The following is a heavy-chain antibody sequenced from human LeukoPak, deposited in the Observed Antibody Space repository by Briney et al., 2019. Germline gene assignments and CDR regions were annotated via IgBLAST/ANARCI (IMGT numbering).Heavy chain of an antibody. Sequence: ASVTVSCTASGYTFTGYYMHWVRQAPGQGLEWMGWINPNSGGTNYAQKFQGRVTMTRDTSISTAYMELSRLRSDDTAVYYCATSLDSSGYYFPYFDYWGQGTLVTVSS. CDR1: GYTFTGYY. V-gene: IGHV1-2*02. J-gene: IGHJ4*02. CDR2: INPNSGGT. CDR3: ATSLDSSGYYFPYFDY. D-gene: IGHD3-22*01.